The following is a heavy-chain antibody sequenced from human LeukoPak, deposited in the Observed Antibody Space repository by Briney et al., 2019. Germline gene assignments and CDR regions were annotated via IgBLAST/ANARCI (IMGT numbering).Heavy chain of an antibody. Sequence: GGSLRLSCAASGFTVSSNYMSWVRQAPGKGLEWVSAISGSGGSTYYADSVKGRFTISRDNSKNTLYLQMNSLRAEDTAVYYCAKDSSGYSTTNWFDPWGQGTLVTVSS. V-gene: IGHV3-23*01. J-gene: IGHJ5*02. CDR3: AKDSSGYSTTNWFDP. CDR1: GFTVSSNY. D-gene: IGHD3-22*01. CDR2: ISGSGGST.